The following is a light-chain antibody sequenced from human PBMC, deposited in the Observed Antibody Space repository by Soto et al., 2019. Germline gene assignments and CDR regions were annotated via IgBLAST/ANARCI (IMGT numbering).Light chain of an antibody. Sequence: QSVLTQPASVSGSPGQSISISCTGTTSDIGSYDLVSWYLHHPGKAPKLIIYEGTKRPSGISNRFSGSKSGNTASLTISGLQAEDEADYYCCSFAGSSTLVFGGGTQLTVL. CDR1: TSDIGSYDL. V-gene: IGLV2-23*01. J-gene: IGLJ2*01. CDR3: CSFAGSSTLV. CDR2: EGT.